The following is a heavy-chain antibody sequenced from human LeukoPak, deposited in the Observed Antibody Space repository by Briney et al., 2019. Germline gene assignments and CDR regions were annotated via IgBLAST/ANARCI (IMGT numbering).Heavy chain of an antibody. CDR1: GFTFSSYG. V-gene: IGHV3-23*01. Sequence: GGSLRLSCAASGFTFSSYGMSWVRQGPGKGLEWVSGISGSGGSTYYADSVKGRFTISRDNSKNTLYLQMNSLRAEDTAVYYCAKDLKGIAVTNFDYWGQGTLVTVSS. CDR2: ISGSGGST. J-gene: IGHJ4*02. CDR3: AKDLKGIAVTNFDY. D-gene: IGHD6-19*01.